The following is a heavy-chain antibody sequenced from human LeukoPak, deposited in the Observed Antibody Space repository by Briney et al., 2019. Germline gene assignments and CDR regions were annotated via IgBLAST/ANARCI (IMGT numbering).Heavy chain of an antibody. CDR1: GGSISSYY. Sequence: SETLSLTCTVSGGSISSYYWSWIRQPPGKGLEWIGYIYYSGSTNYNPSLKSRVTISVDTSKNQFSLKLNSVTAADTGIYYCARHSRSAYTGYENAFDIWGQGTMVTVSS. J-gene: IGHJ3*02. CDR2: IYYSGST. CDR3: ARHSRSAYTGYENAFDI. V-gene: IGHV4-59*08. D-gene: IGHD5-12*01.